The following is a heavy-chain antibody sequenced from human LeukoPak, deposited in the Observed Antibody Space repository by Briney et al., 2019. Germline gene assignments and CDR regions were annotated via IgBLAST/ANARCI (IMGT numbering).Heavy chain of an antibody. V-gene: IGHV5-51*01. CDR2: IYPGNSDT. Sequence: GESLKISCKGSGYSFTSYWIAWVRQMPGKGLEWMGIIYPGNSDTRYSPSFQGQVTISADKSISTAYLQWSSLKASDTAMYYCARRVAVAGSRNVFYYYYMDVWGKGTTVTISS. CDR3: ARRVAVAGSRNVFYYYYMDV. D-gene: IGHD6-19*01. J-gene: IGHJ6*03. CDR1: GYSFTSYW.